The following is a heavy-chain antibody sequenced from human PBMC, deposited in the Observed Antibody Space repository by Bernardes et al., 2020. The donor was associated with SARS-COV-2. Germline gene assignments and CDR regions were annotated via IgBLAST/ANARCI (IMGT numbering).Heavy chain of an antibody. V-gene: IGHV3-30*18. CDR3: AKEIAWYYYDSSGYDY. CDR1: GFTFSSYG. CDR2: ISYDGSNK. D-gene: IGHD3-22*01. Sequence: GGSLRLSCAASGFTFSSYGMHWVRQAPGKGLEWVAVISYDGSNKYYADSVKGRFTISRDNSKNTLYLQMNSLRAEDTAVYYCAKEIAWYYYDSSGYDYWGQGTLVTVSS. J-gene: IGHJ4*02.